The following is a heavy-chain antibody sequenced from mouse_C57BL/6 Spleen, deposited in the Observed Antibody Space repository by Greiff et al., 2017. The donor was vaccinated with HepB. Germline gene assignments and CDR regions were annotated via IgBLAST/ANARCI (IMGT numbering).Heavy chain of an antibody. CDR3: AREETGTDFDY. D-gene: IGHD4-1*01. Sequence: VQLQESGAELARPGASVKMSCKASGYTFTSYTMHWVKQRPGQGLEWIGYINPSSGYTKYNQKFKDKATLTADKSSSTAYMQLSSLTSEDSAVYYCAREETGTDFDYWGQGTTLTVSS. V-gene: IGHV1-4*01. CDR1: GYTFTSYT. J-gene: IGHJ2*01. CDR2: INPSSGYT.